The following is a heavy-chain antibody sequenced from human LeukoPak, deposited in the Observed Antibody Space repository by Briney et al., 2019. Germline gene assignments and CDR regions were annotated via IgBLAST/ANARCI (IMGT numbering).Heavy chain of an antibody. J-gene: IGHJ4*02. CDR1: GFTFSSYA. V-gene: IGHV3-23*01. Sequence: PGGSLRLSCAASGFTFSSYAMSWVRQAPGKGLEWVSAISGSGGSTYYADSVKGRFTISRDNSKSTLYLQMTSLTAEDTAVYYCAKGSGTSRPYYLDYWGRGTLVTVSS. CDR3: AKGSGTSRPYYLDY. D-gene: IGHD3/OR15-3a*01. CDR2: ISGSGGST.